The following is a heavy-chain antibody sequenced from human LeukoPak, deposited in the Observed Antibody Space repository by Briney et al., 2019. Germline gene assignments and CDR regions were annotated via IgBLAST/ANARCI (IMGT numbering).Heavy chain of an antibody. CDR2: IYHSGST. Sequence: SETLSLTCAVSGGSISSSNWWSWVRQPPGKGLEWIGEIYHSGSTNYNPSLKSRVTISVDKSKNQFSLRVTSVTAADTAVYYCATWRTAKTAFVYWGQGTLVTVSS. CDR3: ATWRTAKTAFVY. D-gene: IGHD2-21*02. J-gene: IGHJ4*02. CDR1: GGSISSSNW. V-gene: IGHV4-4*02.